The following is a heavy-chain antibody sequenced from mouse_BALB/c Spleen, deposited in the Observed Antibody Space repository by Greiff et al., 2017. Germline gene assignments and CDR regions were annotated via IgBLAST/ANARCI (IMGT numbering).Heavy chain of an antibody. Sequence: LQQPGSELVRPGASVKLSCKASGYTFTSYWMHWVKQRPGQGLEWIGNIYPGSGSTKYDEKFKSKATLTVDTSTSKAYMQLSSMTSEDSAVYYYTGASASVEPWFAYWGQGTLVTVSA. CDR2: IYPGSGST. V-gene: IGHV1S22*01. CDR3: TGASASVEPWFAY. CDR1: GYTFTSYW. D-gene: IGHD1-1*01. J-gene: IGHJ3*01.